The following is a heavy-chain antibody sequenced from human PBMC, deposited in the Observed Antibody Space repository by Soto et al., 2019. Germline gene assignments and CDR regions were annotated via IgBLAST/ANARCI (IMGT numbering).Heavy chain of an antibody. CDR1: GGSISSSSYH. J-gene: IGHJ4*02. Sequence: SETLSLTCSVSGGSISSSSYHWGWIRQPPGKGLEWIGTISYSGSTYYNPSLKSRVTISVDTSKNQFSLRLNSVTAADAAVYYCARRPYYDILTGYYSDYWGQGTLVTVSS. CDR2: ISYSGST. CDR3: ARRPYYDILTGYYSDY. D-gene: IGHD3-9*01. V-gene: IGHV4-39*01.